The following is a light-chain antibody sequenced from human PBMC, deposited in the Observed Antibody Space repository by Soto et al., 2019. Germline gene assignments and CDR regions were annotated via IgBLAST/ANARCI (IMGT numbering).Light chain of an antibody. J-gene: IGKJ1*01. V-gene: IGKV1-5*01. Sequence: DIQMTQSPSTLSASVGDRVTITCRASQNIDISLAWFQQRPGQAPKVLLYAASGLASGVPTTFSGSGSGTECTLTISSLQPDDFATYFYQYYDTFSWAFGQGTKV. CDR1: QNIDIS. CDR3: QYYDTFSWA. CDR2: AAS.